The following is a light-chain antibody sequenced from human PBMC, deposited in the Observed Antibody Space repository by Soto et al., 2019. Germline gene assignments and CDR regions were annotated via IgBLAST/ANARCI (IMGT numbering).Light chain of an antibody. CDR3: CSYAGSGALL. J-gene: IGLJ2*01. CDR2: EVN. V-gene: IGLV2-23*01. Sequence: QSALTQPASVSGSPGQSITISCTGTSSDVGNYNFVSWYLQHPGKAPKLMIYEVNNRPSGVSNRFSGSKSGNTASLTISGLQAEEEADYYCCSYAGSGALLFGGGTKLTVL. CDR1: SSDVGNYNF.